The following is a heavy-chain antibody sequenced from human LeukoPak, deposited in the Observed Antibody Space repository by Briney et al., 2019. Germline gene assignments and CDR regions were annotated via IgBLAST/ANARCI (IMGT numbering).Heavy chain of an antibody. CDR3: AKGHSSGWYYFDY. D-gene: IGHD6-19*01. V-gene: IGHV3-30*18. J-gene: IGHJ4*02. CDR1: GFTFSSYG. Sequence: GRSLRLSCAASGFTFSSYGMHWVRQAPGKGLEWVAVISYDTSTKYYADSVKGRFTISRDHSKNTLYLQMNSLRGEDTAVYYCAKGHSSGWYYFDYWGQGTLVTVSS. CDR2: ISYDTSTK.